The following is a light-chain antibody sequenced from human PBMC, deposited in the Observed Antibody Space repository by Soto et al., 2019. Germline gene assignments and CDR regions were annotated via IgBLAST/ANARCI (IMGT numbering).Light chain of an antibody. Sequence: QSLLTQPASVSGSPGQSITISCTGTSSDVGGYNYVSWYQQHPGKAPKLMIYDVSNRPSGVSNRFSGSKSGNTASLTISGLQAEDEADYYCSSYTSSSTLVFGGGNQLTVL. J-gene: IGLJ2*01. CDR2: DVS. V-gene: IGLV2-14*01. CDR1: SSDVGGYNY. CDR3: SSYTSSSTLV.